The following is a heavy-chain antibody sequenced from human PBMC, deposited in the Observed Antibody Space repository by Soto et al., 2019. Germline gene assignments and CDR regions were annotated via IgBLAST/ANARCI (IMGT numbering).Heavy chain of an antibody. CDR1: GFTFSDHY. Sequence: QVQLVESGGGLVMPGESLRLSCAASGFTFSDHYMSWIRQAPGMGGEWVSYISSSGNSIYYADSVKGRFTVSRDNAENSLYLQMNSLRAEDKAVYYCARRAASGRHFDHWGQGTLVSVSS. CDR2: ISSSGNSI. J-gene: IGHJ4*02. CDR3: ARRAASGRHFDH. D-gene: IGHD6-13*01. V-gene: IGHV3-11*01.